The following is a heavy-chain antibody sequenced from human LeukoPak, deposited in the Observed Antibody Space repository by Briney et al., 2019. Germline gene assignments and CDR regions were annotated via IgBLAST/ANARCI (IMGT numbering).Heavy chain of an antibody. V-gene: IGHV3-49*04. CDR1: GFTFGDHA. D-gene: IGHD1-1*01. J-gene: IGHJ6*02. CDR3: ARGPIQLWIHNAMDV. CDR2: IRSKAYRGTI. Sequence: GRSLRLSCTGSGFTFGDHAMSWVRQAPGKGLEWVGFIRSKAYRGTIEYAASVKGRFTISRDDSASIAYLQMNSLKIEDTAVYYCARGPIQLWIHNAMDVWGQGTTVTVS.